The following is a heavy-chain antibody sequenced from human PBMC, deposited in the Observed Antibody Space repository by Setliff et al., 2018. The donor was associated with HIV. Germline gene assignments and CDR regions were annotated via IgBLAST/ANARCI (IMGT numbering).Heavy chain of an antibody. D-gene: IGHD1-26*01. Sequence: ASVKVSCKASGYTFSDFYIHWVRQAPGQGLEWMGWINPNSGGTNYAQRFQGRVTMTRDTSSSTAYLELSRLISDDTAVYYCTRNTPGIVPRRVGFDPWGQGTLVTVSS. CDR1: GYTFSDFY. J-gene: IGHJ5*02. CDR3: TRNTPGIVPRRVGFDP. CDR2: INPNSGGT. V-gene: IGHV1-2*02.